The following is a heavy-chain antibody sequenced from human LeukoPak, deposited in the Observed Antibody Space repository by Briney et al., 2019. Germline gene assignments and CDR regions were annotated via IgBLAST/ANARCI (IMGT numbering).Heavy chain of an antibody. Sequence: GGSLRLSCAASGFTFSSYSMNWVRQAPGKGLEWVSSISSSSSYIYYADSVKGRFTISRDNAKNSLYLQMNSLRAEDTAVYYCAREKYDILTAPGDYCGQGTLVTVSS. J-gene: IGHJ4*02. CDR2: ISSSSSYI. V-gene: IGHV3-21*01. CDR3: AREKYDILTAPGDY. D-gene: IGHD3-9*01. CDR1: GFTFSSYS.